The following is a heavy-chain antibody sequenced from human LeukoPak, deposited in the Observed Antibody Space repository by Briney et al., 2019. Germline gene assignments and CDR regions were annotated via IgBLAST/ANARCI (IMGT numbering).Heavy chain of an antibody. V-gene: IGHV1-8*02. CDR1: GYAFTSYG. D-gene: IGHD1-26*01. CDR2: MNPNSGNT. J-gene: IGHJ4*02. CDR3: ARGRVGATAGFDY. Sequence: SVKVSCKASGYAFTSYGISWVRQATGQGLEWMGWMNPNSGNTGYAQKFQGRVTMTRNTSISTAYMELSSLRSEDTAVYYCARGRVGATAGFDYWGQGTLVTVSS.